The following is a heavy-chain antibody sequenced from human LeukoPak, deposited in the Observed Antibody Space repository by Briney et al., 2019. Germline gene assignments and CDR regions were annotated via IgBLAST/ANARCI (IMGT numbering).Heavy chain of an antibody. V-gene: IGHV3-9*01. D-gene: IGHD3-10*01. CDR3: AKDCGRGVRGALPLYYGMDV. CDR1: GFTFDDYA. J-gene: IGHJ6*02. Sequence: GGSLRLSCAASGFTFDDYAMHWVRQAPGKGLEWVSGISWNSGSIGYADSVKGRFTISRDNAKNSLYLQMNSLRAEDTALYYCAKDCGRGVRGALPLYYGMDVWGQGTTVTVSS. CDR2: ISWNSGSI.